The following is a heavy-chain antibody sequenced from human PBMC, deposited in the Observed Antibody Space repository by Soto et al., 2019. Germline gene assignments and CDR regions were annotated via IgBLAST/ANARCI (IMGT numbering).Heavy chain of an antibody. CDR3: ARPITEDIALHYYYGMDV. D-gene: IGHD5-12*01. V-gene: IGHV3-30-3*01. J-gene: IGHJ6*02. Sequence: PGGSLRLSCAASGFTFSSYAMHWVRQAPGKGLEWVAVISYDGSNKYYADSVKGRFTISRDNSKNTLYLQMNSLRAEDTAVYYCARPITEDIALHYYYGMDVWGQGTTVTVSS. CDR1: GFTFSSYA. CDR2: ISYDGSNK.